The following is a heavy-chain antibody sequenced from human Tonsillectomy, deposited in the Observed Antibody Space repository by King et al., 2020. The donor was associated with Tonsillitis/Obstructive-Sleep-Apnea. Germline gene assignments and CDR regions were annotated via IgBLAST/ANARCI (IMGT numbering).Heavy chain of an antibody. V-gene: IGHV3-48*03. CDR1: GFTFSSYE. Sequence: VQLVESGGGLVQPGGSLRLSCAASGFTFSSYEMNWVRQAPGKGLECVSYISSSGSTIYYADYVKGRFTISRDNAKNSLYLQMNSLRAEDTAVYYCAREFVVVPAAPDAFDIWGQGTMVTVSS. CDR2: ISSSGSTI. D-gene: IGHD2-2*01. CDR3: AREFVVVPAAPDAFDI. J-gene: IGHJ3*02.